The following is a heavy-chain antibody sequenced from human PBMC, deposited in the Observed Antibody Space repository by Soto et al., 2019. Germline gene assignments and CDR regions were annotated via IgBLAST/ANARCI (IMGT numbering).Heavy chain of an antibody. CDR3: ARRAETNGWNGFGADKYYFDF. CDR1: GYTFTSYD. V-gene: IGHV1-8*01. CDR2: MNPSPGNS. D-gene: IGHD1-1*01. Sequence: QVQLVQSGAEVRKPGASVKVSCEASGYTFTSYDIYWLRQATGQGLEWMGWMNPSPGNSGYAQKFQGRVTMTSDTSISTAHMELSSLRSEDTDVYYCARRAETNGWNGFGADKYYFDFGGQGTLVTVSS. J-gene: IGHJ4*02.